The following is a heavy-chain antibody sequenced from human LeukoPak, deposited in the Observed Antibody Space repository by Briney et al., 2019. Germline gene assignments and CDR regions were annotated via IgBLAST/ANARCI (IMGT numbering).Heavy chain of an antibody. CDR3: ARGSGLDV. J-gene: IGHJ6*02. CDR2: INHNGNVN. CDR1: GFTFSSYW. D-gene: IGHD3-10*01. V-gene: IGHV3-7*03. Sequence: GGSLRLSCAASGFTFSSYWMNWARQAPGKGLEWVASINHNGNVNYYVDSVKGRFTISRDNAKNSLYLQMSNLRAEDTAVYFCARGSGLDVWGQGATVTVSS.